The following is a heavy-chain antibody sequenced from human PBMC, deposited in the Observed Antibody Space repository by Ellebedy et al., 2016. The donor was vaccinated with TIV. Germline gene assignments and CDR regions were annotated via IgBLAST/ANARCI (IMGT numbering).Heavy chain of an antibody. V-gene: IGHV3-23*01. CDR1: GFTFSTYP. J-gene: IGHJ4*02. D-gene: IGHD3/OR15-3a*01. CDR3: ARRSPDLAFDS. CDR2: FSANGGTT. Sequence: PGGSLRLSCAASGFTFSTYPMHWVRQAPGTGLEWVSSFSANGGTTNYADSVKGRFTISRDNSKNTLFLQMSSLRAEDTAVYFCARRSPDLAFDSWGQGTLVTVSS.